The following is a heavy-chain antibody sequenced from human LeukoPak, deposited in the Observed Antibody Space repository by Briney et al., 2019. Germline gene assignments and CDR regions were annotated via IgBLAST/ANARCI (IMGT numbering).Heavy chain of an antibody. CDR2: IYPGDSDT. D-gene: IGHD3-16*01. V-gene: IGHV5-51*01. Sequence: GESLKISFKGSGYRFTSYWIGWVRPMPGKGLEWMGIIYPGDSDTRYSPSFQGQVTISADKSISTAYLQWGSLKASDTAMYYCARLLWGSSGAFDIWGQGTMVTVSA. J-gene: IGHJ3*02. CDR3: ARLLWGSSGAFDI. CDR1: GYRFTSYW.